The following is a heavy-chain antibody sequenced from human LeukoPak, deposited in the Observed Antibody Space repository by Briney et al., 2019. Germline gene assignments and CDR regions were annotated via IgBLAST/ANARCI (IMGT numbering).Heavy chain of an antibody. Sequence: ASVKVSCKASGYTFTGYYMHWVRQAPGQGLAWMGWINPNSGDTKYAQKFQGRVTMTRDTSISTAYMELSRLTSDDTAVYYCARHPYSGSYHFDYWGQGTLVTVSS. J-gene: IGHJ4*02. CDR1: GYTFTGYY. CDR2: INPNSGDT. CDR3: ARHPYSGSYHFDY. V-gene: IGHV1-2*02. D-gene: IGHD1-26*01.